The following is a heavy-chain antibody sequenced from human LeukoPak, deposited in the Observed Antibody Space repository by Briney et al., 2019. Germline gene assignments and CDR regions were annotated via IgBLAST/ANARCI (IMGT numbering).Heavy chain of an antibody. J-gene: IGHJ3*02. D-gene: IGHD2-2*01. V-gene: IGHV5-51*01. CDR3: ARRRYCNSTSCCEGAFDI. CDR1: AFSFTSYW. CDR2: IYPGDSGT. Sequence: GDSLKISCKGSAFSFTSYWIAWVRQMPGEGLEWMGIIYPGDSGTRYSPSFQGQVTISADKSISTAYLQWSTLKASDTAIYYCARRRYCNSTSCCEGAFDIWGQGTMVTVSS.